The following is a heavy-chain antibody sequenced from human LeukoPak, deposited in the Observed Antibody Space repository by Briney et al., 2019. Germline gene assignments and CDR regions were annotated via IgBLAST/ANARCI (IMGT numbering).Heavy chain of an antibody. D-gene: IGHD4-17*01. CDR2: ISSNGGST. V-gene: IGHV3-64*01. CDR3: SRTGDYVVGYFDY. Sequence: PGGSLRLSCAASGFTFSSYAMHWVRQAPGKGLEYVSAISSNGGSTYYANSVKGRFTISRDNSKNTLYLQMGSLRAEDMAVYYCSRTGDYVVGYFDYCGQGTLVTVSS. J-gene: IGHJ4*02. CDR1: GFTFSSYA.